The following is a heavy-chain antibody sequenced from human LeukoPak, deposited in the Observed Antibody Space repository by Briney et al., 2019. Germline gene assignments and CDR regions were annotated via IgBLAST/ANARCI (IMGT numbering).Heavy chain of an antibody. D-gene: IGHD6-19*01. CDR2: ISGSGGST. V-gene: IGHV3-23*01. Sequence: GGSLRLSCAASGFTFSSYAMSWVRQAPGKGLEWVSAISGSGGSTYYADSVKGRFTISRDNSKNTLYLQMNSLRAEDTAVYYCAKVYSSGWYQAFDYWGQGTLVPSPQ. J-gene: IGHJ4*02. CDR1: GFTFSSYA. CDR3: AKVYSSGWYQAFDY.